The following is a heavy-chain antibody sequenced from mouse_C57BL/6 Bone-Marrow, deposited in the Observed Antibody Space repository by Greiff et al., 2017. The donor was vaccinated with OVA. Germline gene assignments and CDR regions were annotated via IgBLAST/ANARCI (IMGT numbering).Heavy chain of an antibody. J-gene: IGHJ1*03. CDR2: IYPRSGNT. D-gene: IGHD1-1*01. CDR1: GYTFTSYG. V-gene: IGHV1-81*01. Sequence: VQLQQSGAELARPGASVKLSCKASGYTFTSYGISWVKQRTGQGLEWIGEIYPRSGNTYYNEKFKGKATLTADKSSSTAYMELRSLTSEDSAVYFCARGTLLRYSYWYFDVWGTGTTVTVSS. CDR3: ARGTLLRYSYWYFDV.